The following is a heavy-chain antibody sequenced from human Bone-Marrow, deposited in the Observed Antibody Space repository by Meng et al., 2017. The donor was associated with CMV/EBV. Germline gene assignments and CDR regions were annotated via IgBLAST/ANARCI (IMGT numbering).Heavy chain of an antibody. J-gene: IGHJ4*02. CDR2: ISSSGSTI. V-gene: IGHV3-11*04. Sequence: GESLKISCAASGFTFSDYYMSWIRQAPGKGLEWVSYISSSGSTIYYADSVKGRFTISRDNAKNSLYLQMNSLRAEDTAVYYCARASSDGGSYFDDWGQGNLVTVSS. CDR3: ARASSDGGSYFDD. CDR1: GFTFSDYY. D-gene: IGHD5-24*01.